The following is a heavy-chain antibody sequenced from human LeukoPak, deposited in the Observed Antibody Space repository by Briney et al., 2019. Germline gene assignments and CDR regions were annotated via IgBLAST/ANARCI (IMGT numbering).Heavy chain of an antibody. J-gene: IGHJ4*02. Sequence: GESLKISCKGSGYSFTSYWIGRVRQMPGKGLEWMGIIYPGDSDTRYSPSFQGQVTISADKSISTAYLQWSSLKASDTAMYYCVAVLRFLEWLSVDYWGQGTLVTVSS. CDR1: GYSFTSYW. CDR3: VAVLRFLEWLSVDY. CDR2: IYPGDSDT. D-gene: IGHD3-3*01. V-gene: IGHV5-51*01.